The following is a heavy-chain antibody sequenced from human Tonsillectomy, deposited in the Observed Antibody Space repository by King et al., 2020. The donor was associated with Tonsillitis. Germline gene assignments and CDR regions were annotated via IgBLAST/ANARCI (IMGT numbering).Heavy chain of an antibody. Sequence: QLQESGPGLVKPSETLSLICTVSGYSISNGYYWGWVRQPPGKGLEWIGSINHSGSTHYNPSLKSRVTISVDTSKNQFSLNLTSVTAADTAVFYCARSDYSLDDLYSGGRGTRVTVSS. J-gene: IGHJ5*01. D-gene: IGHD3/OR15-3a*01. V-gene: IGHV4-38-2*02. CDR2: INHSGST. CDR1: GYSISNGYY. CDR3: ARSDYSLDDLYS.